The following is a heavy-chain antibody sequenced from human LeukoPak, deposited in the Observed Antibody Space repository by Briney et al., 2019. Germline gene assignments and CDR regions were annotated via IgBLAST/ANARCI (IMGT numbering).Heavy chain of an antibody. CDR2: TRNRGNSYTT. CDR3: ARVSYGSGTYYFDY. CDR1: GFTFSDHY. V-gene: IGHV3-72*01. Sequence: GGSLRLSCAASGFTFSDHYMDWVRQAPGKGLEWVGRTRNRGNSYTTEYGASVKGRFTISRDDSKNSLYLLMNSLKTEDTAVYYCARVSYGSGTYYFDYWGQGTLVTVSS. J-gene: IGHJ4*02. D-gene: IGHD3-10*01.